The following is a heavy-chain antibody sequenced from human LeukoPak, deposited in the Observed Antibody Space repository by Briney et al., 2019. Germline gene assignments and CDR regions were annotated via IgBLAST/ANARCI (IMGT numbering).Heavy chain of an antibody. CDR1: GGSISTYY. Sequence: SETLSLTCTVSGGSISTYYWSWIRQPPGKGLEWIGHIYYSGSTNYNPSLKSRVTISIDTSKNQFSLELTSVTAADTAVYYCARGEWELSYWSQGTLVTVSS. V-gene: IGHV4-59*01. CDR2: IYYSGST. J-gene: IGHJ4*02. D-gene: IGHD1-26*01. CDR3: ARGEWELSY.